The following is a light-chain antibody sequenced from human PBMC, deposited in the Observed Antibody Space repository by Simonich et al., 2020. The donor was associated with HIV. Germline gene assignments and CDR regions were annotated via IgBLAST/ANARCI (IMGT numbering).Light chain of an antibody. J-gene: IGKJ4*01. Sequence: EIMMTQSPATLSVAPGERATLSCRASPSISNNLTWYQQKPGQAPRLLIYGASTRATGIPARFSGSGSGTEFTLTISSMQSEDFAVYYCQQYGSSPLTFGGGTKVDIK. CDR2: GAS. CDR3: QQYGSSPLT. V-gene: IGKV3-15*01. CDR1: PSISNN.